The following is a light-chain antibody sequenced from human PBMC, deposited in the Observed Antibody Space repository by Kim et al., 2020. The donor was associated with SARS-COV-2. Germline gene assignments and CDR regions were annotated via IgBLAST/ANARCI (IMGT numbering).Light chain of an antibody. CDR1: QSLLQSNGYNY. V-gene: IGKV2-28*01. CDR2: LGS. J-gene: IGKJ4*01. CDR3: MQTLQPPLT. Sequence: DIVMIQSPLSLPVTPGEPASISCRSSQSLLQSNGYNYLDWYLQKPGQSPQLLIYLGSNRASGVPDRFSGSGSGTDHTLQISRVEAEDIGVYYCMQTLQPPLTFGRGTKVDIK.